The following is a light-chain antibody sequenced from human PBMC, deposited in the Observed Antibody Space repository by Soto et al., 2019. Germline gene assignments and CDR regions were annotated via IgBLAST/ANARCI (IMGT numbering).Light chain of an antibody. J-gene: IGKJ5*01. Sequence: EIVMTQSPATLSVSPGERATLSCRASQSISSKVGWYQQKPGQAPRLLIYGASTRATGVPPRFHGSGSGTEFTLTISRLQSEDFAVYYCQQYNIWSSITFGQEKRLEIK. CDR1: QSISSK. V-gene: IGKV3-15*01. CDR3: QQYNIWSSIT. CDR2: GAS.